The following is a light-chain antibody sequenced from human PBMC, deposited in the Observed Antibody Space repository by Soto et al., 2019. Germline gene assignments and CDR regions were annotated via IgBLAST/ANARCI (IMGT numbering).Light chain of an antibody. CDR2: GAF. CDR3: QQYGSTPQT. Sequence: EIVLTQSPGTLSLSPGERATLSCRASQSIRSSYLAWYQQKPGQALRLLIYGAFSRATGIPDRFRGSGSGTDYTLTLSRLATEDFAVYYCQQYGSTPQTFGQGTKVEIK. J-gene: IGKJ1*01. CDR1: QSIRSSY. V-gene: IGKV3-20*01.